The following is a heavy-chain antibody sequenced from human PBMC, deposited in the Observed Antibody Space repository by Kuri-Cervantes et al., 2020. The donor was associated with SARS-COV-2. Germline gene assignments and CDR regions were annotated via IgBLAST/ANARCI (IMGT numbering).Heavy chain of an antibody. CDR3: ARDIEFFLVVPAATALGSNWFDP. D-gene: IGHD2-2*01. V-gene: IGHV4-38-2*02. CDR2: IYHSGST. J-gene: IGHJ5*02. Sequence: ESLKISCTVSGYSISSGYYWGWIRQPPGKGLEWIGSIYHSGSTYYNPSLKSRVTISVDTSKNQFSLKLSSVTAADTAVYYCARDIEFFLVVPAATALGSNWFDPWGQGALVTVSS. CDR1: GYSISSGYY.